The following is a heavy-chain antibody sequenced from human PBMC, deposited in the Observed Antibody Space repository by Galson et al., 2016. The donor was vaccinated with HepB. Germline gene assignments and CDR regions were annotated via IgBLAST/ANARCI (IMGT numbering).Heavy chain of an antibody. D-gene: IGHD2-15*01. CDR2: VKDDGSHK. CDR1: GFSFSTYW. Sequence: SLRLSCAASGFSFSTYWMSWVRQAPGKGLEWLARVKDDGSHKYYVDSVKGRFTISRDNAKNSLYLQMHSLRADDTAVYFCARDFLLRVTLVAFDLWGQGTRVTVSS. V-gene: IGHV3-7*03. CDR3: ARDFLLRVTLVAFDL. J-gene: IGHJ3*01.